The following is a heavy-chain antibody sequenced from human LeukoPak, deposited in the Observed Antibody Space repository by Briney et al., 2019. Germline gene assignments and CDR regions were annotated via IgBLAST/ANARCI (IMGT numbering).Heavy chain of an antibody. CDR1: GYSISSGYY. Sequence: SETLSLTCTVSGYSISSGYYWGWIRQPPGKGLEWIGNIYHSGSTYYNPSLKSRVTISVDTSKNQFSLKLSSVTAADTAVYYCARQDYGDYLPPIDYWGQGTLVTVSS. J-gene: IGHJ4*02. CDR2: IYHSGST. V-gene: IGHV4-38-2*02. D-gene: IGHD4-17*01. CDR3: ARQDYGDYLPPIDY.